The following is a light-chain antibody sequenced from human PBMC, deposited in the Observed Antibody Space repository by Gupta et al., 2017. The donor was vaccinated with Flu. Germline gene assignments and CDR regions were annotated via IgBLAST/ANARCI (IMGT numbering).Light chain of an antibody. V-gene: IGLV2-23*02. J-gene: IGLJ2*01. Sequence: TNSYGGAYVLVSWYKHLPCKSPKLTLYEVGKRPSGVSSRFSGSKSGNTASLTISGLQVEDEGFYYCCSYSTGDSYVFGGGTKVTVL. CDR1: NSYGGAYVL. CDR2: EVG. CDR3: CSYSTGDSYV.